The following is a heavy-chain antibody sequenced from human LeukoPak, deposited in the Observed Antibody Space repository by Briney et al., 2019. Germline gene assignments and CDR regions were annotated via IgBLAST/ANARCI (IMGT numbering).Heavy chain of an antibody. D-gene: IGHD4-17*01. Sequence: GASVKVSCKASRYTFTGYYMHWVRQAPGQGLEWMGWINPNSGGTNYAQKFQGRVTMTRDTSISTAYMELSRLRSDDTAVYYCARTLTVTTGILIRHNWFDPWGQGTLVTVSS. CDR1: RYTFTGYY. CDR2: INPNSGGT. CDR3: ARTLTVTTGILIRHNWFDP. V-gene: IGHV1-2*02. J-gene: IGHJ5*02.